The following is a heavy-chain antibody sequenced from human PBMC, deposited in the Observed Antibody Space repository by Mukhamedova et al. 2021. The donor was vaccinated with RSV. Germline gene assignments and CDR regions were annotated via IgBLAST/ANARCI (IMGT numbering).Heavy chain of an antibody. J-gene: IGHJ2*01. Sequence: YAASVKGRFTISRDGSETSLYLQMNSLKTEDTAVYYCARGSSLGGRWYFDLWGRGTLVTVSS. D-gene: IGHD6-6*01. CDR3: ARGSSLGGRWYFDL. V-gene: IGHV3-72*01.